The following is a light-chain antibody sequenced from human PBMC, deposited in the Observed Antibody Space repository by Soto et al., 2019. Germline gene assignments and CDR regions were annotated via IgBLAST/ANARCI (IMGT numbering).Light chain of an antibody. CDR2: EVS. V-gene: IGLV2-14*01. CDR3: SSYTSSSTQVV. CDR1: SSDVGGYNY. Sequence: QSVLTQPASVSGSPGQSITISCTGTSSDVGGYNYVSWYQQHPGKAPKPMIYEVSNRPSGVSNRFSGSKSGNTASLTISGLQAEDEADYYCSSYTSSSTQVVFGGGTKLTVL. J-gene: IGLJ2*01.